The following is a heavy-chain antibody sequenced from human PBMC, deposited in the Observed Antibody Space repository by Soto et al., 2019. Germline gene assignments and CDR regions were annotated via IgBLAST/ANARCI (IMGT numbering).Heavy chain of an antibody. CDR2: IYYSGST. CDR3: ARRYGPGFDY. D-gene: IGHD4-17*01. CDR1: GGSISSYY. V-gene: IGHV4-59*08. Sequence: QVQLRESGPGLVKPSETLSLTCTVSGGSISSYYWSWIRQPPGKGLEWIGYIYYSGSTNYNPSLKRRVTISVDTSKNQFSLRLSSVTAADTAVYYCARRYGPGFDYWGQGTLVTVSS. J-gene: IGHJ4*02.